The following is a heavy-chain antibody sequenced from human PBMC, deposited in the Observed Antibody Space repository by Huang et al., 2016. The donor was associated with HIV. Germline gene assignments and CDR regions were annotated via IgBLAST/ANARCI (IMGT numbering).Heavy chain of an antibody. V-gene: IGHV1-69*01. CDR3: ATVDYYDTSGPQRGYFDN. J-gene: IGHJ4*02. Sequence: QVQLVQSGAEVKKPGSSVKVSCKASGGSFRNFAIGWVRQAPGQGLEWMGGIIPTLGTANDAQKFQGRVTIMADESTSTAYMELSSLRSEDTAVYYCATVDYYDTSGPQRGYFDNWGQGTLVTVSS. CDR1: GGSFRNFA. CDR2: IIPTLGTA. D-gene: IGHD3-22*01.